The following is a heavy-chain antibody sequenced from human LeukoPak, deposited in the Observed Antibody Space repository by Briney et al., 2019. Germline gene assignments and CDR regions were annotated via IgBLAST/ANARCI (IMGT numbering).Heavy chain of an antibody. CDR2: ISGSGGST. V-gene: IGHV3-23*01. J-gene: IGHJ4*02. D-gene: IGHD4-17*01. Sequence: QPGRSPRLSCAASGFTFNSYAMSWVRQDPGTGLGWGSAISGSGGSTYYADSMRGRFTISRDNSKNTLYLQMNSLRAEDTAVYYCAKTPGYTTVTSHDYWGQGTLVTVSS. CDR3: AKTPGYTTVTSHDY. CDR1: GFTFNSYA.